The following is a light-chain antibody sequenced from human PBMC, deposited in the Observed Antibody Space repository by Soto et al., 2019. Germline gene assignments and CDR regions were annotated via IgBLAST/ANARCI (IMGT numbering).Light chain of an antibody. J-gene: IGKJ2*01. V-gene: IGKV3-15*01. CDR2: DAS. CDR3: QQYNNWQYT. Sequence: EIVMTQSPATLSVSPGESATLSCRASQSVSTNLARYQQKVGQAPTLLIYDASTRATHIPARFSGSGAGTEFTLTISSLQSEDFAVYFCQQYNNWQYTFGQGTKLEIK. CDR1: QSVSTN.